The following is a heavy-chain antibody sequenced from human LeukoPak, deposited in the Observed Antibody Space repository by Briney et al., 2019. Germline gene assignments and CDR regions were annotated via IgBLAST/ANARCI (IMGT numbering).Heavy chain of an antibody. CDR3: GRGIDYSSGPDY. CDR1: GYTFSSFT. D-gene: IGHD6-19*01. V-gene: IGHV3-23*01. J-gene: IGHJ4*02. Sequence: GGSLRLSCAASGYTFSSFTLSWVRQAPGKGLEWVSVISASGGSAYYVDSVKGRFTMSRDNSKNTLCLQMNSLRAEDTAVYYCGRGIDYSSGPDYWGQGTLVTVSS. CDR2: ISASGGSA.